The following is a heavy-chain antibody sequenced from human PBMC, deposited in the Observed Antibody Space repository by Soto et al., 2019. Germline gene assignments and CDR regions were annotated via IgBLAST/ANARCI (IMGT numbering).Heavy chain of an antibody. J-gene: IGHJ4*02. CDR3: AREIRDPYFDY. CDR2: ISSSSSYI. CDR1: GFTFSSYS. V-gene: IGHV3-21*01. Sequence: GGSLRLSCAASGFTFSSYSMNWVRQAPGKGLEWVSSISSSSSYIYYADSVKGRFTISRDNAKNSQYLQMNSLRAEDTAEYYCAREIRDPYFDYWGQGTLVTVSS.